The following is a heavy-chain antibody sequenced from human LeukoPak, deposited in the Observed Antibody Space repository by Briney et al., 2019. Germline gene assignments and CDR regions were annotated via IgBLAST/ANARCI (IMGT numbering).Heavy chain of an antibody. CDR2: VYSSGGT. CDR3: ARVGGSYGDYDY. Sequence: SQTLSLTCTVSGVSISSGGYYWSWIRQHPGKGLEGIGYVYSSGGTYYNPSLKCRVTISVDTSKNQFSLKLSSVTAADTAVYYCARVGGSYGDYDYWGQGTLVTVSS. V-gene: IGHV4-31*03. D-gene: IGHD4-17*01. J-gene: IGHJ4*02. CDR1: GVSISSGGYY.